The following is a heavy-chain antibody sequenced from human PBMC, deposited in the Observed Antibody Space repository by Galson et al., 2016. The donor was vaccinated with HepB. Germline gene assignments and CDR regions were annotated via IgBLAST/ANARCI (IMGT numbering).Heavy chain of an antibody. D-gene: IGHD2-15*01. CDR1: GGSINNYY. V-gene: IGHV4-59*01. Sequence: SETLSLTCTASGGSINNYYWSWIRQPPGKGLEWIGYNYYSGSTNYNPSLKRRVTMSVDTSKNQFFLKLSSVTAADTAVYYCARFPSYCGGVSCSYDDDDYWGQGTLVTVSS. CDR3: ARFPSYCGGVSCSYDDDDY. J-gene: IGHJ4*02. CDR2: NYYSGST.